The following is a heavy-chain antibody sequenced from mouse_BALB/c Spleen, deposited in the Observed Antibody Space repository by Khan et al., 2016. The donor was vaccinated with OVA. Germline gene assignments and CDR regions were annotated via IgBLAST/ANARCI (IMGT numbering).Heavy chain of an antibody. J-gene: IGHJ4*01. CDR3: ATANYYGYAMDY. Sequence: EVQLQESGPGLVKPSQSLSLTCTVNGYSITSNYAWNWIRQFPGNKLEWMGYISYSGSTNYNPSLKSRLSITRDTSKNQFFLLFHSVTTEDSATYYGATANYYGYAMDYWGQGTSVTVSS. CDR2: ISYSGST. CDR1: GYSITSNYA. V-gene: IGHV3-2*02. D-gene: IGHD1-1*01.